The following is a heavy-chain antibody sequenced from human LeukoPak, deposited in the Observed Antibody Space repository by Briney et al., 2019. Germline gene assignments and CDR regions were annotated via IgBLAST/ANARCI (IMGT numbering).Heavy chain of an antibody. Sequence: GGSLRLSCAASGFTFSNAWMSWVRQAPGKGLEWVGRIKSKTDGGTTDYAAPVKGRFTISRDDSKNTLYLQMNSLKTEDTAVYYCTTDTRDDYAWGSCRYTTPWIDYWGQGTLVTVSS. CDR2: IKSKTDGGTT. CDR1: GFTFSNAW. J-gene: IGHJ4*02. CDR3: TTDTRDDYAWGSCRYTTPWIDY. D-gene: IGHD3-16*02. V-gene: IGHV3-15*01.